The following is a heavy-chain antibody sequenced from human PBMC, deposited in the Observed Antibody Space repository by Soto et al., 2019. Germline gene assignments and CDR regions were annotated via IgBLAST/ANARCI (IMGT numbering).Heavy chain of an antibody. CDR3: ARPRGYDFDY. CDR1: GFSLTTSGMS. CDR2: IYWDDDK. D-gene: IGHD3-10*01. V-gene: IGHV2-5*02. J-gene: IGHJ4*02. Sequence: QITLKESGPTLVKSTQTLTLTCTFSGFSLTTSGMSVGWIRQPPGKALEWLALIYWDDDKRYSPSLKSRLTIXMDTSKNQVVLIMTNMDPVDTATYYCARPRGYDFDYWGQGTLVTVSS.